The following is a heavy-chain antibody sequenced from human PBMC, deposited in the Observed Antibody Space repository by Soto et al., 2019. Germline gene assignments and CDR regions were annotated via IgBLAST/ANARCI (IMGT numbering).Heavy chain of an antibody. J-gene: IGHJ6*02. CDR3: AKDLEGSSWSYYYYGMDV. CDR2: INPDDGVT. V-gene: IGHV1-2*02. CDR1: GHTFTGYY. D-gene: IGHD6-13*01. Sequence: EASVKVSCKASGHTFTGYYLHWVRQAPGQRLEWMGWINPDDGVTNYAQKFQGRVTMTRDTSITTAYMDLSSLLSDDTAVYYCAKDLEGSSWSYYYYGMDVWGQGTTVTVSS.